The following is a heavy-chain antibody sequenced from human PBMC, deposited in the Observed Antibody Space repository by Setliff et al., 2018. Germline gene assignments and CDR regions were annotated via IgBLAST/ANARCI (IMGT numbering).Heavy chain of an antibody. CDR2: XXXXXXXX. J-gene: IGHJ6*03. Sequence: GASVKVSCKASGYTFTTYAMGWMRQAPGQGXXXXXXXXXXXXXXXXXQXFTGRFXXSLDTSVSTAYLQINSLEAEDSAVYYCGRASRFGTIVYRGDYYMDVWGKGTTVTVSS. V-gene: IGHV7-4-1*02. CDR1: GYTFTTYA. CDR3: GRASRFGTIVYRGDYYMDV. D-gene: IGHD3-10*01.